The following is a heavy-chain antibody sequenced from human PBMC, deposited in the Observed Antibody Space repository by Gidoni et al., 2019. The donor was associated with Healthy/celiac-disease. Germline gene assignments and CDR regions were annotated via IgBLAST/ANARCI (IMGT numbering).Heavy chain of an antibody. CDR1: GGTFSSYA. CDR3: ARDQTLRVVRAPGPHYGMDV. D-gene: IGHD3-10*01. V-gene: IGHV1-69*01. J-gene: IGHJ6*02. Sequence: QVQLVQSGAEVKKPGSSVKVSCKASGGTFSSYAISWVRQAPGQGLEWMGGIIPIFGTANYAQKFQGRVTITADESTSTAYMELSSLRSEDTAVYYCARDQTLRVVRAPGPHYGMDVWGQGTTVTVSS. CDR2: IIPIFGTA.